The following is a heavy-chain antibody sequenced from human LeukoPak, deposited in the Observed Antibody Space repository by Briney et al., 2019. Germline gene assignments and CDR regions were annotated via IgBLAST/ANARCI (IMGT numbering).Heavy chain of an antibody. V-gene: IGHV3-23*01. D-gene: IGHD3-10*01. Sequence: GGSLRLSCAASGFTFSSYAMSWVRQAPGKGLEWVSAISGSGGSTYYADSVKGRFTISRDNSKNTLYLQMNSLRAEDTAVYYCARDSEGSGSYYTTDAFDIWGQGTMVTVSS. CDR1: GFTFSSYA. J-gene: IGHJ3*02. CDR3: ARDSEGSGSYYTTDAFDI. CDR2: ISGSGGST.